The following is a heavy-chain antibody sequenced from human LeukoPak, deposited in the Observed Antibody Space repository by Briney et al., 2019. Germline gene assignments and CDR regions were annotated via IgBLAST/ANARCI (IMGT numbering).Heavy chain of an antibody. CDR2: IDAGGGDT. V-gene: IGHV3-23*01. J-gene: IGHJ6*02. CDR1: GFSFSSYA. D-gene: IGHD6-19*01. CDR3: GRPTKYWLVRGNGVDV. Sequence: GALRLSCAASGFSFSSYAMTWVRQAPGKGLEWVSSIDAGGGDTYHSDSVKGRVTISRDNSMNTLYLQMNSLRADDAAVYYCGRPTKYWLVRGNGVDVWGQGTTVTVSS.